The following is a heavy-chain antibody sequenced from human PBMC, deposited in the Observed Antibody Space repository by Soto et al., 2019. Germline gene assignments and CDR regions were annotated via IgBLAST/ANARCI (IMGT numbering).Heavy chain of an antibody. CDR2: INHSGST. V-gene: IGHV4-34*01. CDR3: AREVVPAASSWFDP. CDR1: GGSFSGYY. J-gene: IGHJ5*02. Sequence: PSETPSLTCAVYGGSFSGYYWSWIRQPPGKGLEWIGEINHSGSTNYNPSLKSRVTISVDTSKNQFSLKLSSVTAADTAVYYCAREVVPAASSWFDPWGQGTLVTVSS. D-gene: IGHD2-2*01.